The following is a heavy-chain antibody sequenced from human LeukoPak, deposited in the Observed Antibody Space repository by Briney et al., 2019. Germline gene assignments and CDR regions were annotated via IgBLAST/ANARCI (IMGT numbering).Heavy chain of an antibody. CDR3: ARTLYSINWFDP. J-gene: IGHJ5*02. D-gene: IGHD2-15*01. V-gene: IGHV4-39*01. Sequence: SETLSLTCTVSGGSLSSSNYYWGWIRQPPGKGLEWIGSIYYTGSTYYNPSLKSRFTISVDTSKNQFSLRLSSVTAADTAVYYCARTLYSINWFDPGGQGTLVTVSS. CDR2: IYYTGST. CDR1: GGSLSSSNYY.